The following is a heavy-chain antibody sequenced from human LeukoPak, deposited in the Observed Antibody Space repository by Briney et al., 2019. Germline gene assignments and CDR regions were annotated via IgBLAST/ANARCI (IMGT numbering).Heavy chain of an antibody. CDR3: ARAGDSGSYYVKN. D-gene: IGHD1-26*01. CDR1: GGSFIGYY. V-gene: IGHV4-34*01. CDR2: INHSGST. Sequence: SETLSLTCAVYGGSFIGYYWSWIRQPPGKGLEWIGEINHSGSTNYNPSLKSRVTISVDTSKNQFSLKLSSVTAADTAVYYCARAGDSGSYYVKNWGQGTLVTVSS. J-gene: IGHJ4*02.